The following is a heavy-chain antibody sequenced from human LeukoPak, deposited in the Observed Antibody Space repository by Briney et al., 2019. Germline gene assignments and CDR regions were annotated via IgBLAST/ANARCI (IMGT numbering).Heavy chain of an antibody. D-gene: IGHD4-23*01. CDR1: GFTFSSYW. J-gene: IGHJ4*02. V-gene: IGHV3-74*01. CDR2: IVSDGSNT. CDR3: ARGRPHGNDY. Sequence: GGSLRLSCAASGFTFSSYWMNWVRQVPGKGLVWVSRIVSDGSNTNYADSVKGRFTISRDNAKNTLYLQMNSLRVEDTAVYYCARGRPHGNDYWGQGTLVTVSS.